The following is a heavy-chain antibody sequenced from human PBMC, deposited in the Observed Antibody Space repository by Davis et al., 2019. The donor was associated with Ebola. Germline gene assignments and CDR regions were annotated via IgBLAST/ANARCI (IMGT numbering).Heavy chain of an antibody. J-gene: IGHJ4*02. CDR2: TYYKSKWYN. CDR1: GDSVSSAG. D-gene: IGHD5-12*01. CDR3: ARGWLRSGFDY. V-gene: IGHV6-1*01. Sequence: HSQTLSLTCVISGDSVSSAGWNWIRQSPSRGLEWLGRTYYKSKWYNDYAVSVKSRITINPDTSENQFSLQLNSVTPEDTAVYYCARGWLRSGFDYWGQGTLVIVSS.